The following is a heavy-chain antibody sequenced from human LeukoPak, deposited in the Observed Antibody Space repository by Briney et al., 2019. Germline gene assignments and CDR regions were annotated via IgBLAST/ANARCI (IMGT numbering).Heavy chain of an antibody. J-gene: IGHJ3*02. CDR2: IIPIFGTA. D-gene: IGHD6-13*01. Sequence: ASVTVSCKASGGTFSSYAISWVRHAPGQGLEWMGGIIPIFGTANYAQKFQGRVTITTDESTSTAYMVLSSLRSEDTAVYYCARWYPTACAFDIWGQGTMVTVSS. V-gene: IGHV1-69*05. CDR3: ARWYPTACAFDI. CDR1: GGTFSSYA.